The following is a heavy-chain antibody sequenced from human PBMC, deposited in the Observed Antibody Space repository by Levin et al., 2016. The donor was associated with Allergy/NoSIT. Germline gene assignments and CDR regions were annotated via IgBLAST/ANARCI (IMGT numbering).Heavy chain of an antibody. CDR2: IYYSGST. Sequence: SETLSLTCSVSGDSMSKYYWSWIRQPPGKGLEWIGYIYYSGSTNYNPSLRGRVTMSIDTSNKRFSLKLNSVTAADTAVYYCARLRCEDGVCYDGGYYFPMDVWGQGTTVTVSS. J-gene: IGHJ6*02. CDR1: GDSMSKYY. V-gene: IGHV4-59*01. D-gene: IGHD2-8*01. CDR3: ARLRCEDGVCYDGGYYFPMDV.